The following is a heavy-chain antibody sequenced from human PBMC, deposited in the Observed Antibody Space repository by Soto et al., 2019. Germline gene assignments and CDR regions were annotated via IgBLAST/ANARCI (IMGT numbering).Heavy chain of an antibody. J-gene: IGHJ6*01. V-gene: IGHV1-18*01. Sequence: ASVKVSCKASGYTFTSYGISWVRQAPGQGLEWMGWISAYNGNTNYAQKLQGRVTMTTDTSTSTAYMELRSLRSDDTAVYYCARYSSSLSPLYYYYGMDVLGQRTTVNVSS. CDR1: GYTFTSYG. D-gene: IGHD6-6*01. CDR3: ARYSSSLSPLYYYYGMDV. CDR2: ISAYNGNT.